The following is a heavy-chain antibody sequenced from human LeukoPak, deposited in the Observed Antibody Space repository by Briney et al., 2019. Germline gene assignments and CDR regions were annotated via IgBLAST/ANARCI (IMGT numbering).Heavy chain of an antibody. D-gene: IGHD2-21*02. Sequence: GASVKVSCKASGYTFTGYYMHWVRQAPGQGLEWMGWINPNSGGTNYAQKFQGRVTITRDTSISTAYMELSRVRSDDTAVYYCARDRRAYCGGDCYPGDYWGQGTLVTVSS. CDR2: INPNSGGT. CDR3: ARDRRAYCGGDCYPGDY. V-gene: IGHV1-2*02. CDR1: GYTFTGYY. J-gene: IGHJ4*02.